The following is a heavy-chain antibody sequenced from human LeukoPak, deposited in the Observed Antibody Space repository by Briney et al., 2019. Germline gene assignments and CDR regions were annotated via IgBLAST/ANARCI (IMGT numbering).Heavy chain of an antibody. D-gene: IGHD2/OR15-2a*01. CDR2: IHSGGST. J-gene: IGHJ4*02. CDR1: GFTVSGHY. CDR3: AGSILTGDYFEY. Sequence: HPVGALRLSCAASGFTVSGHYVNWVRQAPATGMHRVSVIHSGGSTYYPDSVKGRFTISRDNSKNTVYLQMNSLRAEDTAVYYCAGSILTGDYFEYWGQGTLVTVSS. V-gene: IGHV3-53*01.